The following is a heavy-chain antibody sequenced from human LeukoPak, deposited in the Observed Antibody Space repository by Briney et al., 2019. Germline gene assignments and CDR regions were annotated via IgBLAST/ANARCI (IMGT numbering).Heavy chain of an antibody. D-gene: IGHD2/OR15-2a*01. CDR1: GGAFSSYT. Sequence: GSSVKVSCKASGGAFSSYTISWVRQAPGQGLEWMGIINPSGGSTSYAQKFQGRVTMTRDTSTSTVYMELSSLRSEDTAVYYCARVIVRAFDIWGQGTMVTVSS. V-gene: IGHV1-46*01. J-gene: IGHJ3*02. CDR2: INPSGGST. CDR3: ARVIVRAFDI.